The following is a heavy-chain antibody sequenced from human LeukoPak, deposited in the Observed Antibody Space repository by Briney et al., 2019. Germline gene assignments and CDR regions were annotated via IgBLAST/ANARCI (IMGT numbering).Heavy chain of an antibody. D-gene: IGHD1-26*01. CDR1: GFTFSSYS. J-gene: IGHJ4*02. CDR3: ARVVGATVDY. CDR2: ISSSSSYI. Sequence: GGSLRLSCAASGFTFSSYSMNWVRQAPGKGLEWVSSISSSSSYIYYADSVKGRFTISRDNSKNSLYLQMNSLRAEDTAVYYCARVVGATVDYWGQGTLVTVSS. V-gene: IGHV3-21*01.